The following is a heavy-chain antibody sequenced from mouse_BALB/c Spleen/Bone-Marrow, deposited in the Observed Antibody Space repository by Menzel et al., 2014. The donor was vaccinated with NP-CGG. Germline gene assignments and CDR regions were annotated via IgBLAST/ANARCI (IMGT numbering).Heavy chain of an antibody. D-gene: IGHD2-4*01. V-gene: IGHV5-6-3*01. CDR2: IKSNGGST. J-gene: IGHJ3*01. CDR3: TSLSSMITAAWFAY. CDR1: GFTFSSYG. Sequence: DVKLQESGGGLVQPGGSLKLSCAASGFTFSSYGMSRVRQNIDKRLELVATIKSNGGSTYYPDSVKGRFSISRDNAKNTLYLQMSSLKSEDTAMYYCTSLSSMITAAWFAYWGQGTLVTISA.